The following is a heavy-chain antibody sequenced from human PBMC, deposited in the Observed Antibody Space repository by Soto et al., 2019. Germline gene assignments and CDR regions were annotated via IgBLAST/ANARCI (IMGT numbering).Heavy chain of an antibody. CDR1: GYTFTSYG. Sequence: ASVKVSCKASGYTFTSYGISWVRQAPGQGLEWMGWISAYNGNTNYAQKLQGRVTMTTDTSTSTAYMELRSLRSDDTAVYYCARVKNYDFWSGYSPYGMDVWGQGTTVTAP. CDR3: ARVKNYDFWSGYSPYGMDV. V-gene: IGHV1-18*04. D-gene: IGHD3-3*01. J-gene: IGHJ6*02. CDR2: ISAYNGNT.